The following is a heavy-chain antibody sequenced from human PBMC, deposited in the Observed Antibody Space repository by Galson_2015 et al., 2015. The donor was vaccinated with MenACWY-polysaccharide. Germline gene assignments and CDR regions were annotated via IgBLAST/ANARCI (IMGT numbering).Heavy chain of an antibody. CDR3: VRGMEDSGRYNFDY. CDR2: IHPSGET. Sequence: ATLSLPCAVSGSSISSGYYWGWIRRPPGKGLEWLATIHPSGETYYKPSLRSRVTIFVDMSSNQFSLKVSYVTTADTAVYYCVRGMEDSGRYNFDYWGRGTLVTVSS. J-gene: IGHJ4*02. CDR1: GSSISSGYY. D-gene: IGHD1-26*01. V-gene: IGHV4-38-2*01.